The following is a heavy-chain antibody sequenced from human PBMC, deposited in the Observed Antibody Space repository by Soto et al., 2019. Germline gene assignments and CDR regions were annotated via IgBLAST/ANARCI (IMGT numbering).Heavy chain of an antibody. CDR2: INASGAKT. V-gene: IGHV3-23*01. CDR3: ARADLFLMAYEFGY. Sequence: EVQLLESGGGLVQRGGSLRVSCAASGFTFNNYAMTWVRQAPGKGLEWVSFINASGAKTYYADSVKGRFTISRDNSKNPLSLQMRSLRDDDTAVYFCARADLFLMAYEFGYRGQGTLVTVSS. CDR1: GFTFNNYA. J-gene: IGHJ4*02. D-gene: IGHD2-8*01.